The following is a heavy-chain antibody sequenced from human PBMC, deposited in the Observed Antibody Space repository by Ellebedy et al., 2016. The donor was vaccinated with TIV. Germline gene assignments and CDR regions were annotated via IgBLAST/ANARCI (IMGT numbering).Heavy chain of an antibody. Sequence: GGSLRLXXAASGFTFSVYAMNWVRQAPGKGLEWVSVIYSDGSTYYADSVKGRFVISRDNSKNTLYLQMDSLRADDTAVYYCARDHYLDYWGQGTRVTVSS. CDR2: IYSDGST. J-gene: IGHJ4*02. V-gene: IGHV3-53*01. CDR3: ARDHYLDY. CDR1: GFTFSVYA.